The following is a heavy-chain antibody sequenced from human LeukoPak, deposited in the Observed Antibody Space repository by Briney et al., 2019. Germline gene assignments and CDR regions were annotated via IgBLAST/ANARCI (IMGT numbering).Heavy chain of an antibody. CDR3: ASSGYSYGSPFDY. Sequence: SETLSLTCTVSGASFSSYYWSWIRQPPGKGLEWIGYIYYSGSTNYNPSLKSRVTISVDTSKNQFSLKLSSVTAADTAVYYCASSGYSYGSPFDYWGQGTLVTVSS. CDR2: IYYSGST. D-gene: IGHD5-18*01. V-gene: IGHV4-59*01. J-gene: IGHJ4*02. CDR1: GASFSSYY.